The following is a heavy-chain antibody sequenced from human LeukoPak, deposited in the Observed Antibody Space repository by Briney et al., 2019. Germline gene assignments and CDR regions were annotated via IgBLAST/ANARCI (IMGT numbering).Heavy chain of an antibody. CDR2: IYYSGST. D-gene: IGHD2-2*01. Sequence: SETLSLTCTVSGGSISSYYWSWIRQPPGKGLEWIGYIYYSGSTNYNPSLKSRVTISVDTSKNQFSLKLSSMTAADTAVYYCARLRCSSTSCYARFAAFDIWGQGTMVTVSS. J-gene: IGHJ3*02. V-gene: IGHV4-59*08. CDR3: ARLRCSSTSCYARFAAFDI. CDR1: GGSISSYY.